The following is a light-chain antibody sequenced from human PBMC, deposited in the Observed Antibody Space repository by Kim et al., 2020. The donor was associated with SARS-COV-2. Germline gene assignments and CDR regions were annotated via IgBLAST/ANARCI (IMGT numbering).Light chain of an antibody. CDR3: AAWDDSLSGWV. J-gene: IGLJ3*02. CDR1: SSNIGSNY. V-gene: IGLV1-47*02. Sequence: GQRVTISCSGSSSNIGSNYVYWYQQLPGPAPKLLIYSNNQRPSGVPDRFSGSKSGTSASLAISGLRSEDEADYYCAAWDDSLSGWVFGGGTKLTVL. CDR2: SNN.